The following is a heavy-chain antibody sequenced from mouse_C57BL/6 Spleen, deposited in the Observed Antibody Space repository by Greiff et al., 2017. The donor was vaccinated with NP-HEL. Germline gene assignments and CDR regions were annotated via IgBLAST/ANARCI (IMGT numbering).Heavy chain of an antibody. V-gene: IGHV1-55*01. CDR1: GYTFTSYW. Sequence: VQLQQPGAELVKPGASVKMSCKASGYTFTSYWITWVKQRPGQGLEWIGDIYPGSGSTNYNEKFKSKATLTVDTSSSTAYMQLSSLTSEDSAVYYCARWGYDGLLGFAYWGQGTLVTVSA. CDR2: IYPGSGST. D-gene: IGHD2-3*01. J-gene: IGHJ3*01. CDR3: ARWGYDGLLGFAY.